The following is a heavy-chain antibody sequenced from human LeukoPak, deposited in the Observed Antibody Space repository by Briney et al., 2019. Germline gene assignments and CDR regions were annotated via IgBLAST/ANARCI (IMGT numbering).Heavy chain of an antibody. CDR3: ARVGTDYYDSSGYPDY. CDR1: GGSFSGYY. D-gene: IGHD3-22*01. Sequence: SETLSLTCAVYGGSFSGYYWSWIRQPPGKGLEWIGEINHSGSTNYNPSLKSRVTISVDTSKNQFSLKLSSVTAADTAVYYCARVGTDYYDSSGYPDYWGQGTLVTVSS. V-gene: IGHV4-34*01. CDR2: INHSGST. J-gene: IGHJ4*02.